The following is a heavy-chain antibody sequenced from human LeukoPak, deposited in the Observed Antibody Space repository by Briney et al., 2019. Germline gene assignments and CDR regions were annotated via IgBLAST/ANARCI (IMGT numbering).Heavy chain of an antibody. CDR1: GGTFSSYA. Sequence: ASVKVSCKASGGTFSSYAISWVRQAPGQGLDWMGIINPTGGSTNYAQKFQGRVTMTRDTSTSTVYMELSNLRSEDTAVYYCATNIGITMVRGVTSMAAFDYWGQGTLVTVSS. CDR3: ATNIGITMVRGVTSMAAFDY. CDR2: INPTGGST. V-gene: IGHV1-46*01. J-gene: IGHJ4*02. D-gene: IGHD3-10*01.